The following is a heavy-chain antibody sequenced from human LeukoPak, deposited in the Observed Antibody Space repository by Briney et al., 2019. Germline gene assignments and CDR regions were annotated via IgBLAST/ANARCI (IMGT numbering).Heavy chain of an antibody. CDR3: AKMSGSYYGGNFHH. Sequence: NPGGSLRLSCAASGFTFSSYWMSWVRQAPGKGLEWISFLSGSGTYIYYADSVKGRFTISRDNAKNSLYLQMDSLRAEDTALYYCAKMSGSYYGGNFHHWGQGTLVTVSS. V-gene: IGHV3-21*01. CDR1: GFTFSSYW. D-gene: IGHD1-26*01. J-gene: IGHJ1*01. CDR2: LSGSGTYI.